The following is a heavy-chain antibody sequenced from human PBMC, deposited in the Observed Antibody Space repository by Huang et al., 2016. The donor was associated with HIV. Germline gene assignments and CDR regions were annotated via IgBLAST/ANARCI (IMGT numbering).Heavy chain of an antibody. V-gene: IGHV3-30-3*01. D-gene: IGHD1-26*01. CDR3: ARNSENYMDV. CDR2: ISYDGSVK. CDR1: GFTFSKFA. Sequence: QVLLVESGRGVVQPGRSLRVSCAASGFTFSKFALNWVRQAPGKGLEWVAVISYDGSVKDYADSVKGRFTISRDNSKRQLDLQMNSLRVDDTALYYCARNSENYMDVWGKGTTVTVS. J-gene: IGHJ6*03.